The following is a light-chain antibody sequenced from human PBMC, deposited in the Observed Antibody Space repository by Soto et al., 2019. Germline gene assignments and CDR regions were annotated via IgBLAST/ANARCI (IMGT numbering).Light chain of an antibody. Sequence: DIQMTQSPSTLSASVGDRVTITCRASESISSWLAWYQQKAGKAPKLLIYDASILESGVPSRFSGSGSGTEFTLTINSLQPDDFATYYCQKYNSYWTFGQGTKVEIK. CDR3: QKYNSYWT. CDR2: DAS. V-gene: IGKV1-5*01. J-gene: IGKJ1*01. CDR1: ESISSW.